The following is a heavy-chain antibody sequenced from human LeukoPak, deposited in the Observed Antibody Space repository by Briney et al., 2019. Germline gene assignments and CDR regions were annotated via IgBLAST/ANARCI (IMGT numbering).Heavy chain of an antibody. CDR3: ARGEMYGSGSLTG. V-gene: IGHV1-69*04. J-gene: IGHJ4*02. CDR2: IIPILGIA. D-gene: IGHD3-10*01. CDR1: GGTFSSYA. Sequence: GASVKVSCKASGGTFSSYAISWVRQAPGQGLEWMGRIIPILGIANYAQKFQGRVTITADKSTSTAYMELSSLRSEDTAVYYCARGEMYGSGSLTGWGQGTLVTVSS.